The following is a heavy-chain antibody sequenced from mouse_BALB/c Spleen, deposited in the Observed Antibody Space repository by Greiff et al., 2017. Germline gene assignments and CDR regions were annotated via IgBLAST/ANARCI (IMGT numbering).Heavy chain of an antibody. V-gene: IGHV5-6-4*01. D-gene: IGHD2-4*01. CDR2: ISSGGSYT. CDR1: GFTFSSYT. CDR3: TRDRDYDVRFAY. J-gene: IGHJ3*01. Sequence: EVKVVESGGGLVKPGGSLKLSCAASGFTFSSYTMSWVRQTPEKRLEWVATISSGGSYTYYPDSVKGRFTISRDNAKNTLYLQMSSLKSEDTAMYYCTRDRDYDVRFAYWGQGTLVTVSA.